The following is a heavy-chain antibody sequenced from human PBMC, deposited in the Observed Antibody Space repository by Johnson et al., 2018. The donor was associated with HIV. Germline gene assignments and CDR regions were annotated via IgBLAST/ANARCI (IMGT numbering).Heavy chain of an antibody. J-gene: IGHJ3*02. CDR1: GFTYSSYW. V-gene: IGHV3-30*03. Sequence: QVQLVESGGGLVQPGGSLRLSCAASGFTYSSYWMSWVRQAPRKGLEWVAVISYDGSNKYYADSVKGRFTFSRDNSNNTLYLQMNSLRAEDTAVYYCARVMGIGVGGRESGAFDIWGQGTMVTVSS. CDR2: ISYDGSNK. CDR3: ARVMGIGVGGRESGAFDI. D-gene: IGHD3-10*01.